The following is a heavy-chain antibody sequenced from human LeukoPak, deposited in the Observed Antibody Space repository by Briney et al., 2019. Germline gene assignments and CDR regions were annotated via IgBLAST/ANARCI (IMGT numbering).Heavy chain of an antibody. J-gene: IGHJ4*02. V-gene: IGHV1-18*01. CDR3: ARDLCSVEPAAPCYYFDY. D-gene: IGHD2-2*01. CDR2: SSAYNENT. CDR1: GYTLSRYG. Sequence: GASVKDSCRASGYTLSRYGISWVRQAPGQGLEWMGWSSAYNENTNSALKVQGRVIMTTDTSTSTAYMELRSLRSDDTAVYYCARDLCSVEPAAPCYYFDYWGQGTLVTVSS.